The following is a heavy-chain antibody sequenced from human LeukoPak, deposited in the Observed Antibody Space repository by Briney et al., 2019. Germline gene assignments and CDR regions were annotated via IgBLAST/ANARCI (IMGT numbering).Heavy chain of an antibody. V-gene: IGHV3-23*01. CDR2: ISGSGGST. CDR3: AKPIVVVTATDY. Sequence: GGSLRLSRAASGFTFSSYAMSWVRQAPGKGLEWVSAISGSGGSTYYADSVKGRFTISRDNSKNTLYLQMNSLGAEDTAVYYCAKPIVVVTATDYWGQGTLVTVSS. D-gene: IGHD2-21*02. CDR1: GFTFSSYA. J-gene: IGHJ4*02.